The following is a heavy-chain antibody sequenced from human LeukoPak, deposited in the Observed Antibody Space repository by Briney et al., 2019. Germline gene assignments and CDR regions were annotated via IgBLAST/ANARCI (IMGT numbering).Heavy chain of an antibody. CDR3: ARTPKYCSSTSCYAGGLYFDY. V-gene: IGHV1-69*13. J-gene: IGHJ4*02. Sequence: GVSVKVSCKASGGTFSSYAISWVRQAPGQGLEWMGGIIPIFGTANYAQKFQGRVTITADESTSTAYMELSSLRSEDTAVYHCARTPKYCSSTSCYAGGLYFDYWGQGTPVTVSS. D-gene: IGHD2-2*01. CDR2: IIPIFGTA. CDR1: GGTFSSYA.